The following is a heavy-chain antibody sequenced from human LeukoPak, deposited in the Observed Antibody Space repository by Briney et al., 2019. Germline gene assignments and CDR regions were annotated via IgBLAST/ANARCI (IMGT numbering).Heavy chain of an antibody. CDR1: GGTFSSYA. V-gene: IGHV1-69*01. CDR2: IIPIFGTA. CDR3: AKTPRATTVVTPGHYFDY. D-gene: IGHD4-23*01. Sequence: SVKVSCKASGGTFSSYAISWVRQAPGQGLEWMGGIIPIFGTANYAQKFQGRVTITADESTSTAYMELSSLRSEDTAVYYCAKTPRATTVVTPGHYFDYWGQGTLVTVSS. J-gene: IGHJ4*02.